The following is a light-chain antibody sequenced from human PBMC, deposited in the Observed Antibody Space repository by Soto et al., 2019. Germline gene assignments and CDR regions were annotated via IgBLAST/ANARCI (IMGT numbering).Light chain of an antibody. Sequence: IVMTQSPLSLPVTPGEPASISCRSSQSLLHSNGYNYLDWYLQNPGQSPQLLIYLGSNRASGVHERFSGSGSGTDFTLKISRVEAEDVGVYYCMQALQTPPTFGQGTKVEIK. CDR2: LGS. CDR1: QSLLHSNGYNY. V-gene: IGKV2-28*01. CDR3: MQALQTPPT. J-gene: IGKJ1*01.